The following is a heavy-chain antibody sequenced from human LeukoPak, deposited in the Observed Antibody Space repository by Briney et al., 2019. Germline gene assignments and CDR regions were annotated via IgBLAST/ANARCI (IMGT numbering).Heavy chain of an antibody. J-gene: IGHJ4*02. CDR2: IRYDGNNK. CDR1: GFTFSSYG. CDR3: AKDWDTSSFGFDY. Sequence: GGSLRLSCAASGFTFSSYGMHWVRQAPGKGLEWVAFIRYDGNNKYYADYVKGRFTISRDNSKTTLYLQMNSLRAEDTAVYYCAKDWDTSSFGFDYWGQGTLVTVSS. D-gene: IGHD5-18*01. V-gene: IGHV3-30*02.